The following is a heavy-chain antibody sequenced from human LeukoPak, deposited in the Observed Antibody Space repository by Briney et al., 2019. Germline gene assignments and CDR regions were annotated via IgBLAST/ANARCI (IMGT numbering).Heavy chain of an antibody. D-gene: IGHD5-18*01. V-gene: IGHV3-30*18. Sequence: HPGGSLRLSCAASGFTFSSYGMHWVRQAPGKGLEWVAVISYDGGNKYYADSVKGRFTISRDNSKNTLYLQMNSLRAEDTAVYYCAKHTAMVSWGQGTLVTVSS. J-gene: IGHJ5*02. CDR3: AKHTAMVS. CDR2: ISYDGGNK. CDR1: GFTFSSYG.